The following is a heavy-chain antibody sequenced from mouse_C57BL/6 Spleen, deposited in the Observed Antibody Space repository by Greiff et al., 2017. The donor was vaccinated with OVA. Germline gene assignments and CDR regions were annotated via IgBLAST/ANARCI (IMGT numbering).Heavy chain of an antibody. CDR1: GYTFTSYW. D-gene: IGHD1-1*01. J-gene: IGHJ1*03. V-gene: IGHV1-64*01. CDR3: ARSDYVGWDLDV. CDR2: IHPNSGST. Sequence: QVQLQQPGAELVKPGASATLSCKASGYTFTSYWMHWVKQRPGQGLEWIGMIHPNSGSTNYNEKFKSKATLTVDKSSSTAYMQLSSLTSEDSAVYYCARSDYVGWDLDVWGTGTTVTVSS.